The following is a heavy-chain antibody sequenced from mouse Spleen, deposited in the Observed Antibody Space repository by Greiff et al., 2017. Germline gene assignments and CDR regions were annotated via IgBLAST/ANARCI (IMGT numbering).Heavy chain of an antibody. CDR2: IWSGGST. V-gene: IGHV2-2*01. CDR3: ARNRLSDYYGSSYGYFDV. D-gene: IGHD1-1*01. CDR1: GFSLTSYG. J-gene: IGHJ1*01. Sequence: QVQLQQSGPGLVQPSQSLSITCTVSGFSLTSYGVHWVRQSPGKGLEWLGVIWSGGSTDYNAAFISRLSISKDNSKSQVFFKMNSLQADDTAIYYCARNRLSDYYGSSYGYFDVWGAGTTVTVSS.